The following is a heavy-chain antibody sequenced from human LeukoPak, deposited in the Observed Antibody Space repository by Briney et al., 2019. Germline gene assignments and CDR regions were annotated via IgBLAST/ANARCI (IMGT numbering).Heavy chain of an antibody. Sequence: GGSLRLSCIVSGFTFGDYGMSWFRQAPGKGLEWVGFIRSKVYDGTTEYAASVKGRFTISRDDSKSIAYLQMNSLKTEDTAVYYCSRDAYSGSARFDYWGQGTLVTVSS. CDR2: IRSKVYDGTT. D-gene: IGHD5-12*01. CDR1: GFTFGDYG. J-gene: IGHJ4*02. V-gene: IGHV3-49*03. CDR3: SRDAYSGSARFDY.